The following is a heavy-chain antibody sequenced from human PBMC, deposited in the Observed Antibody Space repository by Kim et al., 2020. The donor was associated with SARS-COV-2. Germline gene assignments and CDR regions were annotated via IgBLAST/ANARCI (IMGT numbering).Heavy chain of an antibody. Sequence: ASVKVSCKASGYTFTDYYMHWVRQAPGQGLECMGWIIPTSGETNYAQKFQGRVTMTRDTSISTAYMELSSLISDDTAVYYCTRGRLGESYWGQGTLVTVSS. D-gene: IGHD3-16*01. J-gene: IGHJ4*02. V-gene: IGHV1-2*02. CDR3: TRGRLGESY. CDR2: IIPTSGET. CDR1: GYTFTDYY.